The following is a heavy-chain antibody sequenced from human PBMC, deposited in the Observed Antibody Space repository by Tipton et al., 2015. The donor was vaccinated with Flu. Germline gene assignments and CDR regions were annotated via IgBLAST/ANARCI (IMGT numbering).Heavy chain of an antibody. V-gene: IGHV3-7*01. CDR2: IKQDGSER. Sequence: SGFSFSSYWMSWVRQAPGKGLEWVANIKQDGSERYYVDSVKGRFTISRDNAKNSLFLQMNSLRAEDTAVYYCVSSFIAFGGAWGQGTLVTVSS. CDR3: VSSFIAFGGA. D-gene: IGHD3-16*01. CDR1: GFSFSSYW. J-gene: IGHJ5*02.